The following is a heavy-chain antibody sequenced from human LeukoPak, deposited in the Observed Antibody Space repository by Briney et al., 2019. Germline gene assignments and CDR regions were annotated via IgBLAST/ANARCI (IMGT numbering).Heavy chain of an antibody. CDR2: ISAYNGNT. CDR1: GYTFTSYG. V-gene: IGHV1-18*01. Sequence: ASVKVSCKASGYTFTSYGISWVRQAPGQGLEWMGWISAYNGNTNYAQKLQGRVTMTTDTSTSTAYMELRSLRSDDTAVYYCARDSLSVDTATVRWFDPWGQGTPVTVSS. CDR3: ARDSLSVDTATVRWFDP. J-gene: IGHJ5*02. D-gene: IGHD5-18*01.